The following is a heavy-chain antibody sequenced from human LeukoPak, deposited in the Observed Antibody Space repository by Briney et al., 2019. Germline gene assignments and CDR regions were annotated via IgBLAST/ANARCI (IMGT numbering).Heavy chain of an antibody. Sequence: SVKVSCRASGYTFTSFDISWVRQAPGQGLEWMGGIIPIFGTANYAQKFQGRVTITTDESTSTAYMELSSLRSEDTAVYYCARETVDYYDSSGYLDYWGQGTLVTVSS. J-gene: IGHJ4*02. CDR3: ARETVDYYDSSGYLDY. CDR1: GYTFTSFD. CDR2: IIPIFGTA. D-gene: IGHD3-22*01. V-gene: IGHV1-69*05.